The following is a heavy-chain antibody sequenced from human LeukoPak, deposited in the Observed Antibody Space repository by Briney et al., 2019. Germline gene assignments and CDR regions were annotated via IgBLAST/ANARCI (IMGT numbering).Heavy chain of an antibody. J-gene: IGHJ4*02. D-gene: IGHD5-24*01. CDR3: ARGGMATFY. Sequence: SETLSLTCTVSGGSISSYYWSWIRQPPGKGLEWIGYIYYSGSTNYNPSLKSRVTISVDTSKNQFSLKLSSVPAADTAVYYCARGGMATFYWGQGTLVTVSS. CDR2: IYYSGST. CDR1: GGSISSYY. V-gene: IGHV4-59*01.